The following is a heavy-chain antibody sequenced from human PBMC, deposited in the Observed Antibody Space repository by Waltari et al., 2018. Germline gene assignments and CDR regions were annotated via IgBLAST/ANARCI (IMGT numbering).Heavy chain of an antibody. Sequence: QVQLVQSGAEVKKPGASVKVSCKASGYTFTGYYMHWVRQAPGQGLEWMGRINPNSGGTNYAQKFQGRVTMTRDTSISTAYMELSRLRSDDTAVYYCASHGVEMATIFPNADYWGQGTLVTVSS. V-gene: IGHV1-2*06. CDR1: GYTFTGYY. D-gene: IGHD5-12*01. CDR3: ASHGVEMATIFPNADY. J-gene: IGHJ4*02. CDR2: INPNSGGT.